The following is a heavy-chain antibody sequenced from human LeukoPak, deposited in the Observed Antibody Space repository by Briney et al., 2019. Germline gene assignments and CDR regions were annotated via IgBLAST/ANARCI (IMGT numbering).Heavy chain of an antibody. J-gene: IGHJ4*02. CDR2: IIPIFGTA. D-gene: IGHD2-21*02. CDR3: ARAVFTYCGGDCYSYYFDY. CDR1: GGTFSSYA. Sequence: SVKVSCKASGGTFSSYAISWVRQAPGQGLEWMGGIIPIFGTANFAQKFQGRVTITADESTSTAYMELSSLRSEDTAVYYCARAVFTYCGGDCYSYYFDYWGQGTLVTVSS. V-gene: IGHV1-69*13.